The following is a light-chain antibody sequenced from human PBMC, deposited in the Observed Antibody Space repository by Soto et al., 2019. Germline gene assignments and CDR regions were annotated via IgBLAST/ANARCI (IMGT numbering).Light chain of an antibody. CDR2: WAS. J-gene: IGKJ1*01. Sequence: DVVVAHSPDSLAVSLGERATVNCKSSQSVLYSSNNKHYLGWYQKKPGQLPKLLIYWASTRESGVPDRFSGSGSGTDFTLTISSLQADDVAVYYCQQYYSTPLTFGQGTKVDI. V-gene: IGKV4-1*01. CDR1: QSVLYSSNNKHY. CDR3: QQYYSTPLT.